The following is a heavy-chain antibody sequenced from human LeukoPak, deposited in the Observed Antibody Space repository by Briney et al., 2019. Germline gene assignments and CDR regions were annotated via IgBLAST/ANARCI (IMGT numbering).Heavy chain of an antibody. CDR3: ARGGSRYDY. Sequence: GGSLRLSCAASGFTFSSNWMSWVRQAPGKGLEWVANIKQDGSEKYYVDSVKGRFTISRDNAKNSLYLQMSSLGAEDTAVYYCARGGSRYDYWGQGTLVTVSS. D-gene: IGHD3-16*01. J-gene: IGHJ4*02. V-gene: IGHV3-7*03. CDR2: IKQDGSEK. CDR1: GFTFSSNW.